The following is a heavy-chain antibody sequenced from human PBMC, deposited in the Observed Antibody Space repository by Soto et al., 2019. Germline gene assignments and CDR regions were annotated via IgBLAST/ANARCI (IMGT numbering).Heavy chain of an antibody. D-gene: IGHD3-22*01. V-gene: IGHV1-69*06. CDR1: GGTFSSYA. Sequence: VASVKVSCKASGGTFSSYAISWVRQAPGQGLEWMGGIIPIFGTANYAQKFQGRVTITADKSTSTAYMELSSLRSEDTAVYYCARYDSSGSFGYWGQGTLVTVS. CDR2: IIPIFGTA. CDR3: ARYDSSGSFGY. J-gene: IGHJ4*02.